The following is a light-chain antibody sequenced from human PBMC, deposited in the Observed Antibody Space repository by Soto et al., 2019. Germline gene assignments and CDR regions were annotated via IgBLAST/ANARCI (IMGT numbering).Light chain of an antibody. V-gene: IGKV1-9*01. Sequence: DIHLTHSPYFLSASPGYGVTITCRPSQGIRSYLAWYQQRPGKAPELLIYGASTLRPGGASRFSGSGSGTEFTLTISSLQPEDFATYFCQQLNTSPPFFTFGPGTKVANK. CDR1: QGIRSY. CDR2: GAS. CDR3: QQLNTSPPFFT. J-gene: IGKJ3*01.